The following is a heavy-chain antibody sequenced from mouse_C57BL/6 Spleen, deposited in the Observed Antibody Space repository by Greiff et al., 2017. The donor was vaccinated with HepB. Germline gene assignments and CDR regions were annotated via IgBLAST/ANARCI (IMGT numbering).Heavy chain of an antibody. Sequence: VQLQQSGAELVRPGTSVKLSCKASGYTFTSYWMHWVKQRPGQGLEWIGVIDPSDSYTNYNQKFKGKATLTVDTSSSTAYMQLSSLTSEDSAVYYCARTDSFYAMDYCGQGTSVTVSS. CDR2: IDPSDSYT. J-gene: IGHJ4*01. CDR3: ARTDSFYAMDY. V-gene: IGHV1-59*01. CDR1: GYTFTSYW.